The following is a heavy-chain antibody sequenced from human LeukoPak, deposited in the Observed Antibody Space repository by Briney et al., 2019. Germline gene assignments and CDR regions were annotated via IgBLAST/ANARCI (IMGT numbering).Heavy chain of an antibody. V-gene: IGHV4-34*01. CDR3: ARYTPVAVAGTNYFDY. J-gene: IGHJ4*02. CDR1: GGSFSGYY. D-gene: IGHD6-19*01. Sequence: PSETLSLTCAVYGGSFSGYYWSWIRQPPGKGLEWIGEINQSGSTTYNPSLKSRVTISVDTSKNQFSLKLSSVTAADTAVYYCARYTPVAVAGTNYFDYWGQGTLVTVSS. CDR2: INQSGST.